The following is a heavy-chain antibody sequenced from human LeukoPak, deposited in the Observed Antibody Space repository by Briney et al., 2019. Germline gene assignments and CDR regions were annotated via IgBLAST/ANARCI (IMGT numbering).Heavy chain of an antibody. J-gene: IGHJ4*02. V-gene: IGHV3-48*02. CDR3: ARVFTSAPGGDY. D-gene: IGHD6-13*01. CDR1: GFIFSDYN. Sequence: GGSLRLSCAASGFIFSDYNMNWVRQAPGKGLEWVSYISSRSSSIYYAESVKGRFTISRDNAKNSLYLQMNSLRDEDTAVYYCARVFTSAPGGDYWGLGTLVTVSS. CDR2: ISSRSSSI.